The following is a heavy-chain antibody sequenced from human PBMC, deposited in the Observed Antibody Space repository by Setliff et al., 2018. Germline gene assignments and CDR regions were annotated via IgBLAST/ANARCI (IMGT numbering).Heavy chain of an antibody. CDR1: GGSISSYY. D-gene: IGHD4-17*01. V-gene: IGHV4-4*07. CDR2: IYIGGSA. Sequence: SETLSLTCTVSGGSISSYYWSWIRQPAGKGLEWIGHIYIGGSANYNPSLKSRVTMSIDTSKNQFSLKLNSVTAADMAVYYCATPDYGGNSWSFDYWGQGTLVTVSS. J-gene: IGHJ4*02. CDR3: ATPDYGGNSWSFDY.